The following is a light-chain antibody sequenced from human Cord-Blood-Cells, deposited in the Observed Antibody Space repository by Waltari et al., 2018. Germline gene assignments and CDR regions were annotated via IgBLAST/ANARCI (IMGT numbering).Light chain of an antibody. J-gene: IGLJ1*01. V-gene: IGLV2-14*01. CDR3: SSYTSSSTV. CDR1: SRDVGGYNY. CDR2: EVS. Sequence: QSALTQPASVSGSPGQSITISCTGTSRDVGGYNYVSWYQQHPGKAPKLMLYEVSNRPSGVSNRFSGSKSGNTASLTISGLQAEDEADYYCSSYTSSSTVFGTGTKVTVL.